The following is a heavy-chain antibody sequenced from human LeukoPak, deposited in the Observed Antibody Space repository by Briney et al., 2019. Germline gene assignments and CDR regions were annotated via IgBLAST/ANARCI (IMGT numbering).Heavy chain of an antibody. V-gene: IGHV4-59*01. CDR1: GGSISSYY. D-gene: IGHD1-26*01. Sequence: SPSETLSLTCTVSGGSISSYYWSWIRQPPGKGLERIGYIYYSGSTNYNPSLKSRVTISVDTSKNQFSLKLSSVTAADTAVYYCARTKPTTYSGSYEGFDYWGQGTLVTVSS. CDR3: ARTKPTTYSGSYEGFDY. CDR2: IYYSGST. J-gene: IGHJ4*02.